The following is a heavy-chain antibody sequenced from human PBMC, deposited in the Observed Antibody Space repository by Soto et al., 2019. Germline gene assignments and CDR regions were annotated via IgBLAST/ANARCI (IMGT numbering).Heavy chain of an antibody. CDR3: ARGSNQDY. CDR2: INNDGSEK. V-gene: IGHV3-7*03. Sequence: EVQLVESGGDLVQPGGYLRLSCVASGFTFSPYWMSWVRQAPGRGLQWVATINNDGSEKYYADSVKGRLTISRDNARDSLYLQLTSWRAEDTAIYYCARGSNQDYWGQGTLVAVSS. D-gene: IGHD2-8*01. CDR1: GFTFSPYW. J-gene: IGHJ4*02.